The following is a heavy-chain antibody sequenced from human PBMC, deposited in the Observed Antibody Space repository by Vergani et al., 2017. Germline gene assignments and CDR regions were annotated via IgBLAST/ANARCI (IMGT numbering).Heavy chain of an antibody. J-gene: IGHJ6*02. V-gene: IGHV3-11*06. CDR3: ARDRVAGNYYYYGMDV. D-gene: IGHD6-19*01. CDR1: GFTFSDYY. Sequence: QVQLVESGGGLVKPGGSLRLSCAASGFTFSDYYMSWIRQAPGKGLEWVSYISSSSSYTNYADSVKGRFTISRDNAKNSLYLQMNSLRAEDTAVYYCARDRVAGNYYYYGMDVWGQGTTVTVSS. CDR2: ISSSSSYT.